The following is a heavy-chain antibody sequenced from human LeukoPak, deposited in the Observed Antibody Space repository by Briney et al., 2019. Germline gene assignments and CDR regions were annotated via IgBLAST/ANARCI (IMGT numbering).Heavy chain of an antibody. J-gene: IGHJ4*02. V-gene: IGHV1-18*01. Sequence: ASVKVSCKASGYTFTSYGISWVRQAPGQGLEWMGWISAYNGNTNYAQKLQGRVTMTTDTSTSTAYMELRSLRSDDTAVYYCARGEACSSTSCDPTYYDILTGYYSWGQGTLVTVSS. CDR1: GYTFTSYG. CDR3: ARGEACSSTSCDPTYYDILTGYYS. D-gene: IGHD3-9*01. CDR2: ISAYNGNT.